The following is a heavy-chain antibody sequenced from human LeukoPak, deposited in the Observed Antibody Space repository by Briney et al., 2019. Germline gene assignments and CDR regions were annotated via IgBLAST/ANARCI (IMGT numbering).Heavy chain of an antibody. V-gene: IGHV4-38-2*02. CDR3: ARDLSGNSGGHSY. D-gene: IGHD4-23*01. CDR2: IFHSGIA. J-gene: IGHJ4*02. CDR1: GLSISSGYF. Sequence: PSETLSLTCSVSGLSISSGYFWGWIRQPPGKGLEWIGNIFHSGIAYYKPSLKSRVTISVDTSKNQFSLKLRSVTAADTAVYYCARDLSGNSGGHSYWGKGKLVIVSS.